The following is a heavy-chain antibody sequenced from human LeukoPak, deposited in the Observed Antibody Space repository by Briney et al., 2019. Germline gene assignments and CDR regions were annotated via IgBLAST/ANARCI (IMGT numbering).Heavy chain of an antibody. CDR3: ARALYSSSWYYFDY. V-gene: IGHV4-4*07. J-gene: IGHJ4*02. Sequence: SETLSLTCTVSGGSISNYYWSWIRQPAGKGLEWIGRIYRSGSTNYNPSLKSRVTMSVDTSKNQFSLKMSAVTAADTAVYYCARALYSSSWYYFDYWGQGTLVTVSS. CDR2: IYRSGST. D-gene: IGHD6-13*01. CDR1: GGSISNYY.